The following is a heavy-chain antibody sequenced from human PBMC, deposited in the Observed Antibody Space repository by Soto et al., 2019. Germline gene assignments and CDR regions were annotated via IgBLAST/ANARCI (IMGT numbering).Heavy chain of an antibody. CDR2: IYYSGST. CDR1: GGSISSSSYY. CDR3: ARGGPPVLRYFDWLRGGYGMDV. J-gene: IGHJ6*02. D-gene: IGHD3-9*01. Sequence: PSETLSLTCTVSGGSISSSSYYWGWIRQPPGKGLEWIGSIYYSGSTYYNPSLKSRVTISVDTSKNQFSLKLSSVTAADTAVYYCARGGPPVLRYFDWLRGGYGMDVWGQGTTVTVSS. V-gene: IGHV4-39*07.